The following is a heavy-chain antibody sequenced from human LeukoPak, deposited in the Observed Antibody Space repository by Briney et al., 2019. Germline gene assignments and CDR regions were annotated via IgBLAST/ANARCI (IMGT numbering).Heavy chain of an antibody. CDR3: ARDRWLLRYYYGMDV. D-gene: IGHD2-21*01. J-gene: IGHJ6*02. Sequence: SQTLSLTCTVSGVSISSGSYYWRWIRQPAGKGLEWIGRIYTSGSTNYNPSLKSRVTISVDTSKNQFSLKLSSVTAADTAVYYCARDRWLLRYYYGMDVWGQGTTVTVSS. CDR2: IYTSGST. CDR1: GVSISSGSYY. V-gene: IGHV4-61*02.